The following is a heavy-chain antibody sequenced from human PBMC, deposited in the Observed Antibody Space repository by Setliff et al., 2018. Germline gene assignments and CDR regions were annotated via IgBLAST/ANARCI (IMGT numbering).Heavy chain of an antibody. D-gene: IGHD3-9*01. J-gene: IGHJ4*02. CDR3: ACPDILTGLYDY. Sequence: PGGSLRLSCAASGFTFSSYEMNWVRQAPGKGLEWVSYISSSGSTIYYADSVKGRFTIPRDNAKNSLYLQMNSLRAEDTAVYYCACPDILTGLYDYWGQGTLVTVSS. CDR1: GFTFSSYE. CDR2: ISSSGSTI. V-gene: IGHV3-48*03.